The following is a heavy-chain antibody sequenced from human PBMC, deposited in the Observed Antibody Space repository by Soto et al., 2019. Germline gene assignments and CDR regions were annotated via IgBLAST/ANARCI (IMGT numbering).Heavy chain of an antibody. V-gene: IGHV4-34*01. CDR3: ARQQEYKYYDFCSGPNYGTDV. CDR1: GGSFGGYY. Sequence: SETLSLTCAVYGGSFGGYYWGWIRQPPGKGLEWIGEINHSGSTNYNPSLKSRVTISVDTSKNQFSLKLSSVTAADTAVYYCARQQEYKYYDFCSGPNYGTDVWGPGTTVT. CDR2: INHSGST. J-gene: IGHJ6*02. D-gene: IGHD3-3*01.